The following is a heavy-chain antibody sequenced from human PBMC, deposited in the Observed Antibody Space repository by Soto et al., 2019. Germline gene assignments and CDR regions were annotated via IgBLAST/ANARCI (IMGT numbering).Heavy chain of an antibody. D-gene: IGHD2-8*02. CDR3: AGDILSVGPRANDAFDV. Sequence: QVQLVQSGAEVRKPGASVNISCRASGFSFSDNLINWVRQAPGQSLEWMGWINPDNGNTRHSQTFQGRVTISRHSSASIAYAEVSELTSEDTAVYYCAGDILSVGPRANDAFDVWGQGTMVTVSS. V-gene: IGHV1-3*01. CDR2: INPDNGNT. CDR1: GFSFSDNL. J-gene: IGHJ3*01.